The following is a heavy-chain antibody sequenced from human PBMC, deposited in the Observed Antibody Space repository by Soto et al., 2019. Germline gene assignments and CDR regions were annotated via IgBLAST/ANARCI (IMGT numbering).Heavy chain of an antibody. CDR3: ARGLPNTVGHFDY. J-gene: IGHJ4*02. D-gene: IGHD4-17*01. Sequence: QVQLVESGGGLVKPGGSLRLSCAASGFTFSDYYMSWIRQAPGKGLEWVSYISSGTTYTNYADSVKGRFTISRDNAKNSLYRQMNSLRAEDTAVYYCARGLPNTVGHFDYWGQGTLVTVSS. CDR1: GFTFSDYY. CDR2: ISSGTTYT. V-gene: IGHV3-11*05.